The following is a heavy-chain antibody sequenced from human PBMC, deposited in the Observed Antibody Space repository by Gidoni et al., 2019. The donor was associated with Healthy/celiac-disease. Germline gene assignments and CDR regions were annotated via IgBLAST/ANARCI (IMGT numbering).Heavy chain of an antibody. CDR2: IYYSGST. Sequence: QVQLHESGPGLVKPSETLSLTCTVSVGSVGGVSYYCSWTRQPPGKGLVWIGYIYYSGSTNYNHSLKSRVTISVDTSKNQFSLKLSYVTAADTAVYYCARRAISYGSGSWYFDLWGRGTLVTVSS. CDR3: ARRAISYGSGSWYFDL. J-gene: IGHJ2*01. D-gene: IGHD3-10*01. V-gene: IGHV4-61*01. CDR1: VGSVGGVSYY.